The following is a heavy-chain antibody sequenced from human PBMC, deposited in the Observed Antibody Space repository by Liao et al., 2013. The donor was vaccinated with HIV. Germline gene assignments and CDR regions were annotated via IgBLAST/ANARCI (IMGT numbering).Heavy chain of an antibody. CDR2: IYHSGST. Sequence: QLHLQESGSGLVAPSQTLSLTCAVSGGSISPGYSWNWVRQPPEKGLEWVGYIYHSGSTYYNPSLKSRVSISVDKSKNHFSLKLTSVTAADTAIYYCVRETPYDFWSGYYTKMDVWGKGTTVTVSS. J-gene: IGHJ6*04. V-gene: IGHV4-30-2*01. D-gene: IGHD3-3*01. CDR1: GGSISPGYS. CDR3: VRETPYDFWSGYYTKMDV.